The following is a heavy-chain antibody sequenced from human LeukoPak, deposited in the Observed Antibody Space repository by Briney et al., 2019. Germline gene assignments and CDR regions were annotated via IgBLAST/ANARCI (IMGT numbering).Heavy chain of an antibody. V-gene: IGHV1-18*01. CDR2: ISAYNGNT. CDR3: ARGGVVGATNYYYYMGV. J-gene: IGHJ6*03. CDR1: GYTFTSYG. D-gene: IGHD1-26*01. Sequence: GSVKVSCKASGYTFTSYGISWVRQAPGQGLEWMGWISAYNGNTNYAQKLQGRVTMATDTSTSTAYMELRSLRSDDTAVYYCARGGVVGATNYYYYMGVWGKGTTVTVSS.